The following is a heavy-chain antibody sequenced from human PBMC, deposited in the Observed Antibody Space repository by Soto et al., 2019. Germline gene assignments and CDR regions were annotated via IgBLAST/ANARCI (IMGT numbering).Heavy chain of an antibody. CDR1: GFTFSSDW. CDR2: IISGGTRV. J-gene: IGHJ6*02. Sequence: GGSLRLSCAASGFTFSSDWMNWVRRSPGKGLEWVSRIISGGTRVSYADSVKGRFIITRDNAKNTLYLEMHSLTADDTAVYYCARERTSKGGMDIWGQGTTVTVSS. V-gene: IGHV3-74*01. CDR3: ARERTSKGGMDI.